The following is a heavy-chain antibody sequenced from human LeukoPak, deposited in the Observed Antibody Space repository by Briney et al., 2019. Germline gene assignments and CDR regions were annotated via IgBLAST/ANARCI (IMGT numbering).Heavy chain of an antibody. D-gene: IGHD3-10*01. J-gene: IGHJ4*02. V-gene: IGHV3-23*01. Sequence: GGSLRLSCAASGFTFSSYAMSWVRQPPGKGREWGLAISGSGGSTYYADSVKGRFPISRDNPKNTLYLQMNSLRAEDTAVYYCATTPAITMVRGIFDWGQGTLVTVSS. CDR2: ISGSGGST. CDR3: ATTPAITMVRGIFD. CDR1: GFTFSSYA.